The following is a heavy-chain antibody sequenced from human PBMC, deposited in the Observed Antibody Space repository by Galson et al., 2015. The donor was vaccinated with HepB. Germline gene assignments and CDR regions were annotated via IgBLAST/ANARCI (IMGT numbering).Heavy chain of an antibody. CDR3: ARGALVAVVDATQNNWFDP. V-gene: IGHV1-18*01. J-gene: IGHJ5*02. Sequence: SVKVSCKASGYTFSTYSITWVRQAPGQGLEWTGWISAYDRDTNYAQKFQGRVTMTTDTSTTTAYMELRSLRSDDTAVYYCARGALVAVVDATQNNWFDPWSQGTLVTVSS. D-gene: IGHD2-15*01. CDR1: GYTFSTYS. CDR2: ISAYDRDT.